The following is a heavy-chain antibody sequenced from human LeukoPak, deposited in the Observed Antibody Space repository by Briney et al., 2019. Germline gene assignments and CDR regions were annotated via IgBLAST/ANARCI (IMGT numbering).Heavy chain of an antibody. CDR1: GYSFTSYW. J-gene: IGHJ5*02. V-gene: IGHV5-51*01. Sequence: GESLKISCKGSGYSFTSYWIGWVRQMPGKGLEWMGIIYPGDSDTRYSPSFQGQVTISADKSISTAYLQWSSLKASDTAMYYCARQSSLRFPHHSWFDPWGQGTLVTVSS. CDR3: ARQSSLRFPHHSWFDP. CDR2: IYPGDSDT. D-gene: IGHD3-3*01.